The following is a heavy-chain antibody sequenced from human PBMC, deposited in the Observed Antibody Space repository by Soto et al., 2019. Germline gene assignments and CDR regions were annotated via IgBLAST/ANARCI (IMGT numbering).Heavy chain of an antibody. CDR3: ARQTTYYDILTGYQSGHYFDY. V-gene: IGHV4-39*01. D-gene: IGHD3-9*01. CDR1: GGSISSSSYY. Sequence: SETLSLTCTVSGGSISSSSYYWGWIRQPPGKGLEWIGSIYYSGSTYYNPSIKSRVTISVDTSKNQFSLKLSSVTAADTAVYYCARQTTYYDILTGYQSGHYFDYWGQGTLVTVSS. CDR2: IYYSGST. J-gene: IGHJ4*02.